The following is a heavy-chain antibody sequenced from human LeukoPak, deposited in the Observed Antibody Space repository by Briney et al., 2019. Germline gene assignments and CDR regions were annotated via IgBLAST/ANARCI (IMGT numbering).Heavy chain of an antibody. CDR2: IYYSGST. D-gene: IGHD7-27*01. CDR3: ARDGPQLGVQKRGAFDI. CDR1: GGSISSGDYY. V-gene: IGHV4-30-4*01. J-gene: IGHJ3*02. Sequence: SQTLSLTCTVSGGSISSGDYYWSWIRQPPGKGLEWIGYIYYSGSTYYNPSLKSRVTISVDTSKNQFSLKLSSVTAADTAVYYCARDGPQLGVQKRGAFDIWAKGQWSPSLQ.